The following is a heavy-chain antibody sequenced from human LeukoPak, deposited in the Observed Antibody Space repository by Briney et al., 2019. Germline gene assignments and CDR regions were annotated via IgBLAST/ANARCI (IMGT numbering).Heavy chain of an antibody. Sequence: ASVKVSCKASGYTFTGYYAHWVRQAPGQGLEWMGWINPDSGGANYAQNFQGRVTMTRDTSISTVYMELSRLKSDDTAVYYCARDGSSSWSNFDYWGQGTLVTVSS. CDR1: GYTFTGYY. V-gene: IGHV1-2*02. CDR2: INPDSGGA. D-gene: IGHD6-13*01. J-gene: IGHJ4*02. CDR3: ARDGSSSWSNFDY.